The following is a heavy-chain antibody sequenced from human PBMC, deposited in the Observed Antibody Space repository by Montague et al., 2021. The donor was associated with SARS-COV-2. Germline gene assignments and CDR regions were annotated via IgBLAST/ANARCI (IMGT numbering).Heavy chain of an antibody. CDR2: IYSGGSNT. D-gene: IGHD3-22*01. J-gene: IGHJ4*02. Sequence: SRRLSCAASGFTFNSYAMSWVRQAPGKGLEWVSIIYSGGSNTYYADSVKGRFTISRDNSKNTLYLQMNSMIAEDTAVYYCAKTHRYYNRNFDYWGQGTLVTVSS. V-gene: IGHV3-23*03. CDR1: GFTFNSYA. CDR3: AKTHRYYNRNFDY.